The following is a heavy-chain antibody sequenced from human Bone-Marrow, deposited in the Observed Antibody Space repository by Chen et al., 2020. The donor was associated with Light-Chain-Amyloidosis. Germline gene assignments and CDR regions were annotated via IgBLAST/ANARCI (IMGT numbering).Heavy chain of an antibody. D-gene: IGHD3-9*01. Sequence: EVLLVESGGEVVQPGGSLRLSCTASGFSFSTYWMHWVRQSPVKGLVSVSRTNSAGTSTTYADSVKGRFTVSRDNTKNTMYLEMNSLRVEDTAVYYCARTTLRYLDYWGQGTLVTVSS. CDR2: TNSAGTST. J-gene: IGHJ4*02. V-gene: IGHV3-74*01. CDR3: ARTTLRYLDY. CDR1: GFSFSTYW.